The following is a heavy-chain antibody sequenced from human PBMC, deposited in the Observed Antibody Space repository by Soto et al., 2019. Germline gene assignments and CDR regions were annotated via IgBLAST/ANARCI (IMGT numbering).Heavy chain of an antibody. J-gene: IGHJ4*02. D-gene: IGHD5-12*01. CDR2: IKSKTDGGTT. Sequence: GESLKISCAASGFTFSNAWMSWVRQAPGKGLEWVGRIKSKTDGGTTDYAAPVKGRFTISRDDSKNTLYLQMNSLKTEDTAVYYCTTAPSGYGYYWGQGTLVTVSS. V-gene: IGHV3-15*01. CDR1: GFTFSNAW. CDR3: TTAPSGYGYY.